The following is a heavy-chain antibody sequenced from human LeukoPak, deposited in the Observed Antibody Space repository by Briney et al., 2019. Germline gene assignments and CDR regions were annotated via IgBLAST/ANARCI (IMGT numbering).Heavy chain of an antibody. D-gene: IGHD5-18*01. CDR1: GYTFTGYY. Sequence: GASVKVSCKASGYTFTGYYMHWVRQAPGQGLEWMGWINPNSGGTNYAQKFQGRVTMTRDTSISTAYMELSRLRSDDTAVYYCARVRIQLWFRDAFDIWGQGTMVTVSS. V-gene: IGHV1-2*02. CDR3: ARVRIQLWFRDAFDI. CDR2: INPNSGGT. J-gene: IGHJ3*02.